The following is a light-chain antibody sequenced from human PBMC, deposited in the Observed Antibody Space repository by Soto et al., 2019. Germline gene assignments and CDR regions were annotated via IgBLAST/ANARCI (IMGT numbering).Light chain of an antibody. Sequence: QAVVTQEPSLTVSPGGTVTLTCGSSTGAVTSGHFPYWFQQKPGQAPRTLIYDTSSKHSWTPARFSGSLLGGRAALTLSGAQPEDEAEYYCLLSYGGVSAVFGGGTQLTVL. CDR2: DTS. J-gene: IGLJ7*01. CDR3: LLSYGGVSAV. V-gene: IGLV7-46*01. CDR1: TGAVTSGHF.